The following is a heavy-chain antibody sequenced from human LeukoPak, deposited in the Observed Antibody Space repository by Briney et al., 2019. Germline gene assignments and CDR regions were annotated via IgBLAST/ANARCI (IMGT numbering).Heavy chain of an antibody. CDR1: GGTFISYA. Sequence: SVKVSCKASGGTFISYAISWVRQAPGQGLEWMGRIIPIFGTANYAQKFQGRVTITTDESTSTAYMELSSLRSEDTAVYYCALPLYYYDSSGYYYDAFDIWGQGTMVTVSS. CDR2: IIPIFGTA. V-gene: IGHV1-69*05. CDR3: ALPLYYYDSSGYYYDAFDI. J-gene: IGHJ3*02. D-gene: IGHD3-22*01.